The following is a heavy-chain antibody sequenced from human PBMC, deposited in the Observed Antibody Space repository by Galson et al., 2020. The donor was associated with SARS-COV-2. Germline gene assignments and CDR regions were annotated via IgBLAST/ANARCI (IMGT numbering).Heavy chain of an antibody. CDR1: GFTFSTNW. Sequence: GESLKISCAASGFTFSTNWMTWVRQAPGKGLEWVANIKQDGTEKYYVDSVKGRFTISRDNAKNSLYLQMNSLRDEDTATYFCARPYCTSPSCYDYGVDVWGQGTTVTVSS. CDR2: IKQDGTEK. D-gene: IGHD2-2*01. J-gene: IGHJ6*02. CDR3: ARPYCTSPSCYDYGVDV. V-gene: IGHV3-7*05.